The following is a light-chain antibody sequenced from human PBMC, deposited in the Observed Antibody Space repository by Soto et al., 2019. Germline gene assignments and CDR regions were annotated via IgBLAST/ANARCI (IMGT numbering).Light chain of an antibody. Sequence: QSVLTQPRSVSGSPGQSVTISCTGTSSDVGGYNYVSWHQQHPGKAPKLMIYDVSKRPSGVPDRFSGSKSGNTASLTISGLQAEDEADYYCCSYAGSYTFHYVFGSGTKVTVL. CDR2: DVS. CDR3: CSYAGSYTFHYV. V-gene: IGLV2-11*01. J-gene: IGLJ1*01. CDR1: SSDVGGYNY.